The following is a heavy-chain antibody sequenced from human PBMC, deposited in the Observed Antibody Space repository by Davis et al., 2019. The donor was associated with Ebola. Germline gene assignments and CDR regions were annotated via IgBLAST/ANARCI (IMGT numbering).Heavy chain of an antibody. D-gene: IGHD2-2*01. J-gene: IGHJ5*02. CDR3: ARAGALLPAANNWFDP. V-gene: IGHV4-38-2*02. Sequence: SETLSLTCTVSGYSVSSGYYWGLIRQPPGKGLEWIGSIHHSGSAYYNPSLKSRIAISIDTSKNHFSLKLASVAAADTAVYYCARAGALLPAANNWFDPWDQGALVTVSS. CDR2: IHHSGSA. CDR1: GYSVSSGYY.